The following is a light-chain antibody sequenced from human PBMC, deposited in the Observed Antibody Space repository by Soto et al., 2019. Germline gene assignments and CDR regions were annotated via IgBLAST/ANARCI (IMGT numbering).Light chain of an antibody. CDR3: QQYNSYPYT. CDR2: DAS. CDR1: QTFSY. J-gene: IGKJ2*01. Sequence: DIQMTQSPSTLSASVGDRVTITCRASQTFSYLAWYQQKPGKAPKLLIYDASTLQSGVPSRFSGSESGTEFTLTISSLQPDDFATDYCQQYNSYPYTFGQGTKLEIK. V-gene: IGKV1-5*01.